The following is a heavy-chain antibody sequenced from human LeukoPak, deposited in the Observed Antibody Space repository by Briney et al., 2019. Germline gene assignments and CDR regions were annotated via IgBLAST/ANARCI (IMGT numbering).Heavy chain of an antibody. V-gene: IGHV3-23*01. CDR2: ISGSGGST. Sequence: GGSLRLSCAASGFTFSSYAMSWVRQAPGKGLEWDSAISGSGGSTYYADSVKGRFTISRANSKNTLYLQMNSLRAEDTAVYYCAKDLMSSSAPFDYWGQGTLVTVSS. D-gene: IGHD6-6*01. CDR1: GFTFSSYA. J-gene: IGHJ4*02. CDR3: AKDLMSSSAPFDY.